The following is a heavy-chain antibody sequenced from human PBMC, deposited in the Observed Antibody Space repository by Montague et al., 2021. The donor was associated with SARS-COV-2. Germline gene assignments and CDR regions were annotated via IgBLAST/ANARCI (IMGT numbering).Heavy chain of an antibody. CDR3: ARGGGRYNWNYEGGFDL. V-gene: IGHV3-11*06. CDR1: GFRFSDYY. CDR2: ISSSTYT. Sequence: SLRLSCAASGFRFSDYYMSWIRQAPGKGPEWVSDISSSTYTSSADSVKGRFTISRDNAKNSLYLHLNSLRAEDTDVYYCARGGGRYNWNYEGGFDLWGRGTLVTVSS. D-gene: IGHD1-7*01. J-gene: IGHJ2*01.